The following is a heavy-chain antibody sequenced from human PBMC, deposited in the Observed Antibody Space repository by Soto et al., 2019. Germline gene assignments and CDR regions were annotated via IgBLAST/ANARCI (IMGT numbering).Heavy chain of an antibody. CDR1: GFTFSSYA. J-gene: IGHJ4*02. CDR3: AKELGYFSGGSCYNFDY. CDR2: ISGSGGST. D-gene: IGHD2-15*01. Sequence: EVQLMESGGGLVQPGGSLRLSCAASGFTFSSYAMSWVRQAPGKGLESVSAISGSGGSTYYADSVKGRFTISRDNSKNTLYLQMNSLRAEDTAVYYCAKELGYFSGGSCYNFDYWGQGTLVTVSS. V-gene: IGHV3-23*01.